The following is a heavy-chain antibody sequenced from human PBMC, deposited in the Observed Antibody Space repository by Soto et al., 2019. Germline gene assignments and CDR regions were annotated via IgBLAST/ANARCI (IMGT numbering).Heavy chain of an antibody. CDR3: ARGPSGYGGNSVLAEFDY. CDR2: IYYSGST. D-gene: IGHD2-21*02. Sequence: SETLSLTCTVSGGSISSGGYYWSWIRQHPGKGLEWIGYIYYSGSTYYNPSLKSRVTISVDTSKNQFSLKLSSVTAADTAVYYCARGPSGYGGNSVLAEFDYWGQGTLVTVSS. CDR1: GGSISSGGYY. J-gene: IGHJ4*02. V-gene: IGHV4-31*03.